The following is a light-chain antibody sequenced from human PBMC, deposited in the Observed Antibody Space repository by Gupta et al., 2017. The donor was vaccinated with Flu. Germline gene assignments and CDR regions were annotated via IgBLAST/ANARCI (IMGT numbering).Light chain of an antibody. CDR3: LQHDSYPLLT. CDR1: QDIRNA. Sequence: DIQMTQSPSSLSASLLDSVTTTCRVSQDIRNALGWCQQKPGKAPKRLIYAASNLQRWVPSRCSGSGSGTEFTLTISSRQPEEFATDYCLQHDSYPLLTFGGGTKVEIK. J-gene: IGKJ4*01. V-gene: IGKV1-17*01. CDR2: AAS.